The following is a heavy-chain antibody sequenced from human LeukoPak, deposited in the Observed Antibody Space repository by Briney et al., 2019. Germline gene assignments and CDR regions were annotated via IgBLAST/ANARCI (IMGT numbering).Heavy chain of an antibody. CDR3: ARSSLSSSWPREFFDY. V-gene: IGHV3-7*05. J-gene: IGHJ4*02. CDR2: IDQDGSGK. Sequence: PGGSLGLSCVMSGFTFSSFWLSWVRQAPGKGLEWVADIDQDGSGKYYVDSVKGRFTISRDNARNSLFLQMNSLRSEDTAVYYCARSSLSSSWPREFFDYWGQGTLVTVSS. CDR1: GFTFSSFW. D-gene: IGHD6-13*01.